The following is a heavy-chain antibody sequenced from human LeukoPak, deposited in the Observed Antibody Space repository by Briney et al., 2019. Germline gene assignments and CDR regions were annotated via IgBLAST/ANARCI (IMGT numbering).Heavy chain of an antibody. D-gene: IGHD3-10*01. J-gene: IGHJ4*02. CDR1: GFTFRSYW. CDR2: IKQDGSEK. V-gene: IGHV3-7*03. Sequence: GGSLRLSCAASGFTFRSYWMTWVRQAPGKGLEWLANIKQDGSEKYYVDSVKGRFTISRDNVKNSLYLQMNSLRAEDTAMYYCARDESGYHYGHYYWGQGTLVTVSS. CDR3: ARDESGYHYGHYY.